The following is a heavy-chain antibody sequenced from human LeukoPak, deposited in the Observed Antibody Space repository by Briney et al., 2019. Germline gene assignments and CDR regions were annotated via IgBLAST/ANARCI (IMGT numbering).Heavy chain of an antibody. V-gene: IGHV3-7*01. CDR3: AAQYLPRRGVGDVFDV. D-gene: IGHD3-10*01. CDR2: IKQDGSEK. CDR1: GFTFSDYS. Sequence: GGSLRLSCAASGFTFSDYSMNWVRQAPGKGLEWVANIKQDGSEKYYVDSVKGRFTISRDNAKNSLYLQMNSLRAEDTAVYYCAAQYLPRRGVGDVFDVWGQGTLVTVSS. J-gene: IGHJ3*01.